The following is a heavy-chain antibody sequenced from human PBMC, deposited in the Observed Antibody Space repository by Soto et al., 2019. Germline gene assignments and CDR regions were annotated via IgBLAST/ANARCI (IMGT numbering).Heavy chain of an antibody. D-gene: IGHD4-17*01. CDR1: GYTFTSYG. Sequence: QVQLVQSGAEVKKPGASVKVSCKASGYTFTSYGISWVRQAPGQGLEWMGWISAYNGNTNYAQKLQGRVTMTTDTSTSTADMELRSLGSDDTAVYYCAILGSPGYGESWFDPWGQGTLVTVSS. CDR2: ISAYNGNT. V-gene: IGHV1-18*01. J-gene: IGHJ5*02. CDR3: AILGSPGYGESWFDP.